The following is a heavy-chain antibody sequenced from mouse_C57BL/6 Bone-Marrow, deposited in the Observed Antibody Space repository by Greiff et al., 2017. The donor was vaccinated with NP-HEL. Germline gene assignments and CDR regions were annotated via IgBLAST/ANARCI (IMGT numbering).Heavy chain of an antibody. D-gene: IGHD1-1*01. CDR2: IYPGSGST. CDR1: GYTFTSYW. V-gene: IGHV1-55*01. CDR3: ARVNTVVARYWYFDV. J-gene: IGHJ1*03. Sequence: QVQLQQPGAELVKPGASVKMSCKASGYTFTSYWITWVKQRPGQGLEWIGDIYPGSGSTNYNEKFKSKATLTVDTSSSTAYMQLSSLTSEDSAVYYCARVNTVVARYWYFDVWGTGTTVTVSS.